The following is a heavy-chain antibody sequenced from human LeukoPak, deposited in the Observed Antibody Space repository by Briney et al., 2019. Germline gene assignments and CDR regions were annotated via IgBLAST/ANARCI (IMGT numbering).Heavy chain of an antibody. CDR1: GFTFSSYS. CDR3: ARDRVAAAAHYYYYGMDV. CDR2: ISSSSSYI. Sequence: GGSLRLSCAASGFTFSSYSMNWVRQAPGKGLEWVSSISSSSSYIYYADSVKGRFTISRDNAKNSLYLQMNSLRAEDTAVYYCARDRVAAAAHYYYYGMDVWGQGTTVTVSS. V-gene: IGHV3-21*01. D-gene: IGHD6-13*01. J-gene: IGHJ6*02.